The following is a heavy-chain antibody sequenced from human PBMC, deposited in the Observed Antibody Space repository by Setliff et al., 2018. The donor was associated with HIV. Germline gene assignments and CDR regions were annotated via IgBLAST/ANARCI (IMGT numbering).Heavy chain of an antibody. D-gene: IGHD1-1*01. Sequence: GASVKVSCKSSGYTFTDYFMHWVRQAPGQGLEWMGWISPDNGNRRILRRFQGRVTMTRDTSINTAYLELSGLTSDDTAVYYCARQLSNSFDYWGQGTLVTVSS. J-gene: IGHJ4*02. V-gene: IGHV1-2*02. CDR3: ARQLSNSFDY. CDR1: GYTFTDYF. CDR2: ISPDNGNR.